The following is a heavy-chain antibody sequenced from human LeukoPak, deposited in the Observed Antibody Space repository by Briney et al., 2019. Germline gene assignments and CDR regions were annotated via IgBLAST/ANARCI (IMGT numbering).Heavy chain of an antibody. V-gene: IGHV4-4*07. CDR3: ARGPTYSSSSGSDY. Sequence: SETLSLTCTVSGGSISSNYWSWIRQPAGKGLEWIGRIYTSGSTNYNPSLKSRVTMSVDTSKNQFSLKLSSVTAADTAVYYCARGPTYSSSSGSDYWGQGTLVTVSS. CDR1: GGSISSNY. CDR2: IYTSGST. D-gene: IGHD6-6*01. J-gene: IGHJ4*02.